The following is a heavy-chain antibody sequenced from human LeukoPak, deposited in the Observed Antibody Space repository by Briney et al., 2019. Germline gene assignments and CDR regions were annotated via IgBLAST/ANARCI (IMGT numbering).Heavy chain of an antibody. J-gene: IGHJ5*02. D-gene: IGHD2-15*01. V-gene: IGHV4-39*01. Sequence: PSETLSLTCTVSGGSISSSSYYWGWIRQPPGKGLEWIGSIYYSGNTYYNPSLKSRVTISVDTSKNQFSLKLSSVTAADTAVYYSASIVVVVAAYSNWFDPWGQGTLVTVSS. CDR1: GGSISSSSYY. CDR3: ASIVVVVAAYSNWFDP. CDR2: IYYSGNT.